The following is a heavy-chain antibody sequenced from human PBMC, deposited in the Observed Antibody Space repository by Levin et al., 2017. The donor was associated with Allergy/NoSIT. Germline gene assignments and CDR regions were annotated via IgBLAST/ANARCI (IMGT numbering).Heavy chain of an antibody. CDR1: GFTFSSYS. Sequence: GGSLRLSCAASGFTFSSYSMNWVRQAPGKGLEWVSSISSSSIYIYYADSVKGRFTISRDNAKNSLYLQMNSLRAGDTAVYYCARDTFTTATRIWGQGTMVTVSS. CDR2: ISSSSIYI. V-gene: IGHV3-21*01. J-gene: IGHJ3*02. CDR3: ARDTFTTATRI. D-gene: IGHD1-1*01.